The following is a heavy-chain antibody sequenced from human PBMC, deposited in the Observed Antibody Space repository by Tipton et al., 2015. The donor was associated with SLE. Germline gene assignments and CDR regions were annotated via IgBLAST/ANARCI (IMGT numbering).Heavy chain of an antibody. CDR2: IYHSGTT. CDR3: ARDLYDFWSGYTPSGAMDV. CDR1: GVSISTFY. V-gene: IGHV4-38-2*02. D-gene: IGHD3-3*01. Sequence: GLVKPSETLSLTCTVSGVSISTFYWGWIRQPPGKGLEWIGIIYHSGTTYYNPSLKSRVTISVDTSKNQFSLRLSSVTAADTAMYYCARDLYDFWSGYTPSGAMDVWGKGTTVTVSS. J-gene: IGHJ6*03.